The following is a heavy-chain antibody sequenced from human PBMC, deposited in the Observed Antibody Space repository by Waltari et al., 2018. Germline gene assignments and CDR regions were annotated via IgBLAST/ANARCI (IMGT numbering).Heavy chain of an antibody. D-gene: IGHD3-10*01. Sequence: EVQLVQSGAEVKKPGESLKISCKGSGYSFTCYWIGWVRQMPGNGLEWMGIIYPGDSDTRYSPSFQGQVTISADKSISTAYLQWSSLKASDTAMYYCASPMYYYGSGDYYYGMDVWGQGTTVTVSS. V-gene: IGHV5-51*03. CDR3: ASPMYYYGSGDYYYGMDV. CDR2: IYPGDSDT. CDR1: GYSFTCYW. J-gene: IGHJ6*02.